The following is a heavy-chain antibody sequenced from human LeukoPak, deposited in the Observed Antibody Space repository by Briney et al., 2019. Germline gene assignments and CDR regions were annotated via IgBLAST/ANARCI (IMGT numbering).Heavy chain of an antibody. V-gene: IGHV7-4-1*02. CDR1: GYTFTNYA. CDR3: ARDSGPWHSGSCSANY. Sequence: ASVKVSCKASGYTFTNYAMNWVRQAPGQGLEWMGWINTNTGNPTYAQGFTGRFVLSLDTSVSTAYLQISSLKAEDTAVYYCARDSGPWHSGSCSANYWGQGTLVTVSS. CDR2: INTNTGNP. J-gene: IGHJ4*02. D-gene: IGHD1-26*01.